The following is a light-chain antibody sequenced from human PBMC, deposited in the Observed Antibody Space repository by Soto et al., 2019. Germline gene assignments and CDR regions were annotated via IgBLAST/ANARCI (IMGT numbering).Light chain of an antibody. V-gene: IGKV1-5*01. J-gene: IGKJ5*01. CDR2: DAS. CDR3: NSRA. CDR1: QTISRW. Sequence: IQRSQSPSNWRASVRGEVTITCRASQTISRWVAWYQQKPVRAPKLLIYDASTLESGVPSRFSGSGSETEFTLPSSRLQTDDFETDFGNSRAVGQGTRLQ.